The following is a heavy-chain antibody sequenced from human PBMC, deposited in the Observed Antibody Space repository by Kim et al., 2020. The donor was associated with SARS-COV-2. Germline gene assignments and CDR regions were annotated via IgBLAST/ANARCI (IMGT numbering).Heavy chain of an antibody. CDR1: GFTFSNYA. CDR3: ANSWGFGSANL. Sequence: GGSLRLSCAASGFTFSNYAMSWVRQAPGKGLEWVASIRSSADNTYYADSVKGRFTISRDNSKNTLYLQMNSLRAEDTALYYCANSWGFGSANLWGQGTLVTVSS. CDR2: IRSSADNT. V-gene: IGHV3-23*01. J-gene: IGHJ4*02. D-gene: IGHD3-10*01.